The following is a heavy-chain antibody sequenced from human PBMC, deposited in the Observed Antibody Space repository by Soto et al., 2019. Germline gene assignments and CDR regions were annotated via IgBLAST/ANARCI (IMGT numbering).Heavy chain of an antibody. CDR2: IYYSGST. D-gene: IGHD2-2*02. Sequence: PSETLSLTCTVSGGSISSGGYYWSWIRQHPGKGLEWIGYIYYSGSTYYNPSLKSRVTISVDTSKNQFSLKLSSVTAADTAVYYCAREGAVPAAILESGMDVWGQGTTVTV. V-gene: IGHV4-31*03. J-gene: IGHJ6*02. CDR1: GGSISSGGYY. CDR3: AREGAVPAAILESGMDV.